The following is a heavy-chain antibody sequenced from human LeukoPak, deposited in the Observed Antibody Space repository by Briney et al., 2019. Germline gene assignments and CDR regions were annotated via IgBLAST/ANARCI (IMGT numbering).Heavy chain of an antibody. Sequence: ASVKVSCKASGYTFTSYGISGVRQAPGQGLEWMGWISAYNGNTNYAQKLQGRVTMTTDTSTSTAYMELRSLRSDDTAVYYCARDSAMVRGVIPFDYWGQGTLVTVSS. CDR2: ISAYNGNT. D-gene: IGHD3-10*01. J-gene: IGHJ4*02. V-gene: IGHV1-18*01. CDR3: ARDSAMVRGVIPFDY. CDR1: GYTFTSYG.